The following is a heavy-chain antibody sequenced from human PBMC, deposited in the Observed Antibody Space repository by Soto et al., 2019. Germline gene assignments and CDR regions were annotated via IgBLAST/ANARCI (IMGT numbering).Heavy chain of an antibody. CDR3: ARVGNYYDSSGYSELPI. Sequence: ASVKVSCKASGGTFSSYTISWVRQAPGQGLEWMGRIIPILGIANYAQKFQGRVTITRDKSTSTVYMELSSLRSEDTAVYYCARVGNYYDSSGYSELPIWGQGTMVPVSS. J-gene: IGHJ3*01. CDR2: IIPILGIA. CDR1: GGTFSSYT. V-gene: IGHV1-69*02. D-gene: IGHD3-22*01.